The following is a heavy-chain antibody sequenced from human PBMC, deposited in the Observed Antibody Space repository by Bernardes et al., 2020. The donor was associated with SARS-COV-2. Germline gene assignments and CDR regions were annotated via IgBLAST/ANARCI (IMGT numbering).Heavy chain of an antibody. CDR3: ARRRRFSGYDATWYYNGMDV. CDR2: IYPGDSKG. V-gene: IGHV5-51*01. CDR1: GDSFTDHW. D-gene: IGHD5-12*01. Sequence: GESLKISCKGSGDSFTDHWIGWVRQMPGKGLEWMGIIYPGDSKGTYSPSFQGEVTISADKSINTAYLQWSSLKASDTAIYYCARRRRFSGYDATWYYNGMDVWGQGTTVTVSS. J-gene: IGHJ6*02.